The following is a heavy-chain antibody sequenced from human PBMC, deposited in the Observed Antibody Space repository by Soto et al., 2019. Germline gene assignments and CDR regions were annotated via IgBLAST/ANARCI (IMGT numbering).Heavy chain of an antibody. D-gene: IGHD3-3*01. CDR1: GCTFSSYA. CDR3: AGVRSIFGVAAYDDAFDI. CDR2: IIPIFGTA. Sequence: QVQLVQSGAEVKKPGSSVKVSCKASGCTFSSYAISWVRQAPGQGLEWMGGIIPIFGTANYAQKFQGRVTITADESTSTAYMELSSLRSEDTAVYYCAGVRSIFGVAAYDDAFDIWGQGTMVTVSS. V-gene: IGHV1-69*01. J-gene: IGHJ3*02.